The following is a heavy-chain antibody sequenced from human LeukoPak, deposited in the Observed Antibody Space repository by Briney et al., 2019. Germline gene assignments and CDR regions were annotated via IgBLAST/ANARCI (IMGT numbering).Heavy chain of an antibody. Sequence: SETLSLTCTVSGGSISSYYWSWIRQPPGKGLEWIGYIYYSGSTNYNPSLKSRVTISVDTSKNQFSLKLSSVTAADTAVYYCARVTTVITRRAFDIWGQGTMVTVSS. J-gene: IGHJ3*02. CDR3: ARVTTVITRRAFDI. CDR1: GGSISSYY. V-gene: IGHV4-59*08. CDR2: IYYSGST. D-gene: IGHD4-11*01.